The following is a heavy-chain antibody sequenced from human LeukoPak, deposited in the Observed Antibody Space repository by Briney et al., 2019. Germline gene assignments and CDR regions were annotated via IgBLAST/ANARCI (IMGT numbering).Heavy chain of an antibody. CDR1: GFTFSSYE. D-gene: IGHD3-22*01. Sequence: GGSLRLSCAASGFTFSSYEMNWVRQAPGKGLEWVSGIRSSDHSKYYADSVKGRFTISRDNSKNTLYLQMNSLRAEDTAVYYCAKRYYYDSSGHFDYWGQGTLVTVSS. V-gene: IGHV3-23*01. J-gene: IGHJ4*02. CDR2: IRSSDHSK. CDR3: AKRYYYDSSGHFDY.